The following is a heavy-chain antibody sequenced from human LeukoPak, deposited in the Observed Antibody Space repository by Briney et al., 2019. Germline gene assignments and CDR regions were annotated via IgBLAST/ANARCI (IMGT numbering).Heavy chain of an antibody. Sequence: GGTLRLSCAASGFTFSSYGMSWVRQAPGKGLEWVSGISDTGGRTFYADSVKGRFTISRDNAKNSLYLQMNSLRAEDTAVYYCARDKPGPIGYWGQGTLVTVSS. J-gene: IGHJ4*02. CDR2: ISDTGGRT. V-gene: IGHV3-23*01. D-gene: IGHD1-14*01. CDR3: ARDKPGPIGY. CDR1: GFTFSSYG.